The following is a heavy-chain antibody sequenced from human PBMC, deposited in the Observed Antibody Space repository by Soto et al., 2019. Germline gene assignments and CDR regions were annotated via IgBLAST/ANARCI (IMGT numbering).Heavy chain of an antibody. CDR1: GFPFSHYA. V-gene: IGHV3-23*01. CDR2: ISASGNDA. J-gene: IGHJ4*02. Sequence: PGGSLRLSCAASGFPFSHYAMSWVRQAPGKGLEWVSAISASGNDASYADSVKGRFTISRDNSRNTLYLQMNSLRADDTAVYYCCNERRGSGLCVCDYWGQGKLVTVSS. D-gene: IGHD6-19*01. CDR3: CNERRGSGLCVCDY.